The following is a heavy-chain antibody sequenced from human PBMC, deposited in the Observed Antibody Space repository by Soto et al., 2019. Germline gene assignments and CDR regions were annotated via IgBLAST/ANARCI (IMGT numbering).Heavy chain of an antibody. J-gene: IGHJ6*02. V-gene: IGHV1-69*13. CDR2: IIPIFGTA. Sequence: SVKVSCKASGGTFSSYAISWVRQAPGQGLEWMGGIIPIFGTANYAQKFQGRVTITADESTSTAYMELSSLRSEDTAVYYCARDLGYYDSSGYYGMDVWGQGTTVTVSS. D-gene: IGHD3-22*01. CDR1: GGTFSSYA. CDR3: ARDLGYYDSSGYYGMDV.